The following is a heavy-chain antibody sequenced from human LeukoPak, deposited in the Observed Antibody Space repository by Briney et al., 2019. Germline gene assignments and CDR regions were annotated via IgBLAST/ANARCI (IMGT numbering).Heavy chain of an antibody. Sequence: SVKVSCKASGGTFSSYAISWVRQAPGQGLEWMGGIIPIFGTANYAQKLQGRVTMTTDTSTSTAYMELRSLRSDDTAVYYCARTEYSSSPALSWGQGTLVTVSS. CDR2: IIPIFGTA. CDR1: GGTFSSYA. J-gene: IGHJ5*02. V-gene: IGHV1-69*05. D-gene: IGHD6-6*01. CDR3: ARTEYSSSPALS.